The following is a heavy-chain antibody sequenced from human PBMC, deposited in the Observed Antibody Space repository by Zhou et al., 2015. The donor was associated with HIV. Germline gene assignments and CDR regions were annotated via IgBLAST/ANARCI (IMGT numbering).Heavy chain of an antibody. J-gene: IGHJ4*02. CDR3: ARLDSYGSGSYYNQLSDY. D-gene: IGHD3-10*01. CDR1: GGTFSSYA. Sequence: QVQLVQSGAEVKKPGSSVKVSCKASGGTFSSYAISWVRQAPGQGLEWMGGIIPIFGTANYAQKFQGRVTITADESTSTAYMELSSLRSEDTAVYYCARLDSYGSGSYYNQLSDYWGQGTLVTVSS. V-gene: IGHV1-69*01. CDR2: IIPIFGTA.